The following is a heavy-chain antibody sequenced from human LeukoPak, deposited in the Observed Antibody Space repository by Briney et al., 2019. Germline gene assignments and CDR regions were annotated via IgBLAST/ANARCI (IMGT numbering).Heavy chain of an antibody. V-gene: IGHV4-59*01. J-gene: IGHJ6*03. Sequence: SETLSLTCTVSDGSMSPYYWSWIRQSPGKGLEWIAYIFYNGNTKYNPSLWSRVTISIDTSRNQFFLNLNSVTAADTAVYYGARGGYYYLDVWGKGTTVTVSS. CDR2: IFYNGNT. CDR3: ARGGYYYLDV. CDR1: DGSMSPYY.